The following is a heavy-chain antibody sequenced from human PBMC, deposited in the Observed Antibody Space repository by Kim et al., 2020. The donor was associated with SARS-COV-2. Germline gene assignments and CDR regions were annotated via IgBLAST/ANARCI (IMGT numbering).Heavy chain of an antibody. CDR3: ARARYCSSTSCFYYYYGM. J-gene: IGHJ6*01. Sequence: SETLSLTCAVYGGSFSGYYWSWIRQPPGKGLEWIGEINHSGSTNYNPSLKSRVTISVDTSKNQFSLKLSSVTAADTAVYYCARARYCSSTSCFYYYYGM. V-gene: IGHV4-34*01. D-gene: IGHD2-2*01. CDR1: GGSFSGYY. CDR2: INHSGST.